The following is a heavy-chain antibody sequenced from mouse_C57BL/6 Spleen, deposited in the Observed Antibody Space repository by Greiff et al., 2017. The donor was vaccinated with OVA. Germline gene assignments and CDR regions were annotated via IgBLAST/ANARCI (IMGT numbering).Heavy chain of an antibody. V-gene: IGHV5-17*01. CDR2: ISSGSSTI. D-gene: IGHD2-1*01. Sequence: EVKLQESGGGLVKPGGSLKLSCAASGFTFSDYGMHWVRQAPEKGLEWVAYISSGSSTIYYADTVKGRFTISRDNAKNTLFLQMTSLRSEDTAMYYCAKSFYYVYAMDYWGQGTSVTVSS. J-gene: IGHJ4*01. CDR1: GFTFSDYG. CDR3: AKSFYYVYAMDY.